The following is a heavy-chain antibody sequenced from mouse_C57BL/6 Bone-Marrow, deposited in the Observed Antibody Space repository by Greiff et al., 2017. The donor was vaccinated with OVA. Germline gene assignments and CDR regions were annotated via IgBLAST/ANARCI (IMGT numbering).Heavy chain of an antibody. CDR3: ARRRLLRTYAMDY. CDR2: IYPNSGST. J-gene: IGHJ4*01. CDR1: GYTFTSHR. Sequence: QVQPQQPGAELVKPGASVKLSCKASGYTFTSHRMHRVKQRPGQGLEWIGMIYPNSGSTNYNEKFKSKATLTVDKSSNTAYMQLSSLTSEDSAVYYCARRRLLRTYAMDYWGQGTTVTVSS. V-gene: IGHV1-64*01. D-gene: IGHD2-3*01.